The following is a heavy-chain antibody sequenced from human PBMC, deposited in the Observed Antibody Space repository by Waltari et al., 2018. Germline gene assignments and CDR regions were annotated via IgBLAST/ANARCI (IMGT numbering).Heavy chain of an antibody. CDR1: GFTFNIFW. V-gene: IGHV3-7*01. D-gene: IGHD7-27*01. Sequence: EVQLVESGGDLVQPGGSLRLSCAASGFTFNIFWMTWVRQAPGKGLDGVANIAQDGSEIYYVDSVKGRFTISRDNAKNSLFLQMNSLRAEDTAVYYCARVLWGWPLDSWGQGTLVSVSS. CDR3: ARVLWGWPLDS. J-gene: IGHJ4*02. CDR2: IAQDGSEI.